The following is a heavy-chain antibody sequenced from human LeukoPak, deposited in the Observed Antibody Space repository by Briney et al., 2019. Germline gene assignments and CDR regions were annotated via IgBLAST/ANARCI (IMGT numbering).Heavy chain of an antibody. CDR3: ARDGGYSRGWTYGAGDY. V-gene: IGHV3-30*04. CDR2: ISNDGSDK. CDR1: GLTFSSYV. J-gene: IGHJ4*02. Sequence: PGRSLRLSCAPSGLTFSSYVMHWVRQAPGKGLECVAVISNDGSDKYYADSVKGRFTISRDNSKNTLYLQMNSLRAEDTALYYCARDGGYSRGWTYGAGDYWGQGTLVTVSS. D-gene: IGHD6-19*01.